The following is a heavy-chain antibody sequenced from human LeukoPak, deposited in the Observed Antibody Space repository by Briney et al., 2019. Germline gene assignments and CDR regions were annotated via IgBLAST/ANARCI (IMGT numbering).Heavy chain of an antibody. D-gene: IGHD4-23*01. CDR1: GFNVSRSY. V-gene: IGHV3-53*04. J-gene: IGHJ4*02. Sequence: PGGSLRLSCSASGFNVSRSYMTWVPQAPGKGLEWVSVSYRGGSKYDAGSVKGRFTISRHKSRDKMYLQMNSLRTEYTAVYYCARTLRGGKFDYWGQGTLVTVSS. CDR2: SYRGGSK. CDR3: ARTLRGGKFDY.